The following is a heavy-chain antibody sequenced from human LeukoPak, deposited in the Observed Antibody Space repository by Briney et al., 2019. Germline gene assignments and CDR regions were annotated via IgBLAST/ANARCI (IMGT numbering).Heavy chain of an antibody. J-gene: IGHJ4*02. Sequence: GGSLRLSCAASGFTFSSYAMSWVRQAPGKGLEWVSAISGSGGSTYYADSVKGRFTISRDNSKNTLYLQMNSLRAEDTAVYYCAKKYCTNGVCPYYFDYWGQGTLVTVSS. V-gene: IGHV3-23*01. D-gene: IGHD2-8*01. CDR1: GFTFSSYA. CDR2: ISGSGGST. CDR3: AKKYCTNGVCPYYFDY.